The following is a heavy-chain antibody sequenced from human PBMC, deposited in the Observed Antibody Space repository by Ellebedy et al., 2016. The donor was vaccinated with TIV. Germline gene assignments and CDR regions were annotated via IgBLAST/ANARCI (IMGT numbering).Heavy chain of an antibody. CDR2: ISGSGSHT. V-gene: IGHV3-23*01. D-gene: IGHD3-22*01. Sequence: PGGSLRLSCAASGFTFSSYAMSWVRQAPGKGLEWVSRISGSGSHTYYADSVKGRFTISRDNSKNTLYVQMNSLRAEDTAVYYCAKASGSSGNTNYYFDYWGQGTLVTVSS. CDR3: AKASGSSGNTNYYFDY. CDR1: GFTFSSYA. J-gene: IGHJ4*02.